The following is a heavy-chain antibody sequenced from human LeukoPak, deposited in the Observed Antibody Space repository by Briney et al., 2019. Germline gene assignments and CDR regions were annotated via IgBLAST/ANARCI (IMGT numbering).Heavy chain of an antibody. V-gene: IGHV3-21*01. J-gene: IGHJ3*02. CDR2: ISSSSSYI. CDR3: ARDRNTRITIFGVVLDAFDI. Sequence: GGSLRLSCAASGFTFSSYSMNWVRQAPGKGLEWVSSISSSSSYIYYADSVEGRFTISRDNAKNSLYLQMNSLRAEDTAVYYCARDRNTRITIFGVVLDAFDIWGQGTMVTVSS. CDR1: GFTFSSYS. D-gene: IGHD3-3*01.